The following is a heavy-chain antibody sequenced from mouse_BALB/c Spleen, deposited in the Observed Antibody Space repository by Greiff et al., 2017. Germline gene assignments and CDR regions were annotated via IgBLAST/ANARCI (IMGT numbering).Heavy chain of an antibody. Sequence: EVKLMESGGGLVQPKGSLKLSCAASGFTFNTYAMNWVRQAPGKGLEWVARIRSKSNNYATYYADSVKDRFTISRDDSQSMLYLQMNNLKTEDTAMYYCVSAYGYDSFAYWGQGTLVTVSA. D-gene: IGHD2-2*01. CDR3: VSAYGYDSFAY. V-gene: IGHV10-1*02. CDR2: IRSKSNNYAT. J-gene: IGHJ3*01. CDR1: GFTFNTYA.